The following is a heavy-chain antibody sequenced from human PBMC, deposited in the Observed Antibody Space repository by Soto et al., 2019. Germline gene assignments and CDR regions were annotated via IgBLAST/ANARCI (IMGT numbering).Heavy chain of an antibody. J-gene: IGHJ4*02. CDR3: AREDETSNYFDY. D-gene: IGHD2-2*01. CDR2: IYYTGTT. V-gene: IGHV4-31*03. Sequence: QVQLQESGPGLVKPSQALSRICTVSGGSISSGGHYWSWIRQHPGKGLEWIGYIYYTGTTYYNPSLRSRLTISVDSSRNQFSLRLSSVTAADTAVYYCAREDETSNYFDYWGQGTLVTVSS. CDR1: GGSISSGGHY.